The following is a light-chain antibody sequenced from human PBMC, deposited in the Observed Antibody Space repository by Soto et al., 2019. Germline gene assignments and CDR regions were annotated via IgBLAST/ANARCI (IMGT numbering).Light chain of an antibody. Sequence: IQMTQSPSTLSASVGDTVTITCRASQTISVSLAWYRQKPGKAPNLLIYDASTLHEGAPSRFSSSGSGTEFTLTVTRLQPDDFVNYFCQQYNKYSTFGHGTKVDVK. CDR3: QQYNKYST. CDR2: DAS. J-gene: IGKJ1*01. V-gene: IGKV1-5*01. CDR1: QTISVS.